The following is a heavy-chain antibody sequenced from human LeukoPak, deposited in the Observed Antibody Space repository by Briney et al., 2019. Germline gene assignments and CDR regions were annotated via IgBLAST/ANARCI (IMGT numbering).Heavy chain of an antibody. V-gene: IGHV4-59*08. CDR1: GGSISSYY. Sequence: SETLSLTCTVSGGSISSYYWSWIRQPPGKGLEWIGYIYYSGSTNYNPSLKSRVTISVDTSKNQFSLKLSSVTAADPAVYYCARSIAARFDYWAQGTLVTVSS. CDR3: ARSIAARFDY. D-gene: IGHD6-6*01. CDR2: IYYSGST. J-gene: IGHJ4*02.